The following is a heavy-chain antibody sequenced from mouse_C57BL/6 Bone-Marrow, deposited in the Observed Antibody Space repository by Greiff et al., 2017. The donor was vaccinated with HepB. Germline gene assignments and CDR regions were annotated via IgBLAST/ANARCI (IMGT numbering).Heavy chain of an antibody. V-gene: IGHV1-80*01. J-gene: IGHJ1*03. D-gene: IGHD1-1*01. CDR1: GYAFSSYW. CDR3: ARTFYYYGSSSYWYFDV. CDR2: IYPGDGDT. Sequence: VKLQQSGAELVKPGASVKISCKASGYAFSSYWMNWVKQRPGKGLEWIGQIYPGDGDTNYNGKFKGKATLTADKSSSTAYMQLSSLTSEDSAVYFCARTFYYYGSSSYWYFDVWGTGTTVTVSS.